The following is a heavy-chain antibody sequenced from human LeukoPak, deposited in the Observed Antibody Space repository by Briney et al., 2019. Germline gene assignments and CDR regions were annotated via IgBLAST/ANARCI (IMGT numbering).Heavy chain of an antibody. Sequence: PGGSLRLSCAASGFTFSSYSMNWVRQAPGKGLEWVSSISSSSSYIYYADSVKGRFTISRDNAKNSLYLQMNSLRAEDTAVYYCAREQVATMLAFDIWGQGTMVTVSS. CDR1: GFTFSSYS. V-gene: IGHV3-21*01. CDR3: AREQVATMLAFDI. D-gene: IGHD5-12*01. CDR2: ISSSSSYI. J-gene: IGHJ3*02.